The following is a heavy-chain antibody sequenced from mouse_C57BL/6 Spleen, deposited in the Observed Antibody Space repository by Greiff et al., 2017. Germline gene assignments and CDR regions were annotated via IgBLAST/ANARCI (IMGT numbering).Heavy chain of an antibody. CDR1: GYTFTSYW. CDR3: SGIYYYGSSYGRDAMDY. D-gene: IGHD1-1*01. Sequence: QVQLQQPGAELVMPGASVKLSCKASGYTFTSYWMHWVKQRPGQGLEWIGEIDPSDSYTNYNQKFKGKSTLTVDKSSSTAYMQLSSLTSEDSAVYYCSGIYYYGSSYGRDAMDYWGQGTSVTVSS. V-gene: IGHV1-69*01. J-gene: IGHJ4*01. CDR2: IDPSDSYT.